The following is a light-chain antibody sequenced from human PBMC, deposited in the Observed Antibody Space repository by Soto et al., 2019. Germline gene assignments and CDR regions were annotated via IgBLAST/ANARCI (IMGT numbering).Light chain of an antibody. V-gene: IGLV2-11*01. CDR3: NSYAGGLVL. CDR1: NNDVGFYNY. CDR2: DVN. J-gene: IGLJ2*01. Sequence: QSALTQPRSVSGSPGQSVTIYCSGTNNDVGFYNYVSWYQQQLGKAPKLLIYDVNKRPSGVPPRFSGSKSANTASLTISGLQAADEADYYCNSYAGGLVLFGGGTKVTVL.